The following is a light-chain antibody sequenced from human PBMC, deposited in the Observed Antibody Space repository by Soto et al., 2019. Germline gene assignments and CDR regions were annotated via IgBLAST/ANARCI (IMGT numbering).Light chain of an antibody. CDR3: SSYTSSSTWV. CDR1: SSDVGGYNY. V-gene: IGLV2-14*01. CDR2: EVS. Sequence: QSALTQPASVSGSPGQSITISCTGTSSDVGGYNYVSWYQQHPGKAPKLMIYEVSNRPLGVSNRFSGSKSGNTASLTISGLHAEDEADYYCSSYTSSSTWVFGGGTKLTVL. J-gene: IGLJ3*02.